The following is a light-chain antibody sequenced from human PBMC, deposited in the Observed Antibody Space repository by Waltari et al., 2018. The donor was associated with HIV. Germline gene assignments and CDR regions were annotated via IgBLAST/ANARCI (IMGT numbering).Light chain of an antibody. Sequence: QSLLTQPPSVSGAPGQRVTISCTGATSNIGSDYDVHWYQQLPGTAPRPLIYGTKKRPSGVPARFSASKSGTSASLTINGLQADDEADYYCQSDDSGRGALFGGGTKLTVL. J-gene: IGLJ2*01. V-gene: IGLV1-40*01. CDR3: QSDDSGRGAL. CDR2: GTK. CDR1: TSNIGSDYD.